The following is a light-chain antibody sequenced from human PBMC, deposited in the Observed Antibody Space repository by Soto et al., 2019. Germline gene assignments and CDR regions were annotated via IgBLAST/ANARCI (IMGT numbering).Light chain of an antibody. CDR2: GAS. J-gene: IGKJ1*01. V-gene: IGKV1-17*03. CDR1: QAISHY. CDR3: LQLISYPWT. Sequence: DIQMTQSPSAMSASVGDRVTITGRASQAISHYLAWFHQRPGKVPKRLIYGASTLESGVPSRFSGSGSGTEFTLTISSLQHEDFATYFCLQLISYPWTFGQGTKVDIK.